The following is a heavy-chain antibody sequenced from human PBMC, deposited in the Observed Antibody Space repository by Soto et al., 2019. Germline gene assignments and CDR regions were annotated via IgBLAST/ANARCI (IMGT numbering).Heavy chain of an antibody. CDR3: SEQAGPKSRGYDFWSGYPYYGMDV. D-gene: IGHD3-3*01. Sequence: GESLKISCKGSGYSFTSYWIGWVRQMPGKGLEWMGIIYPGDSDTRYSPSFQGQVTISADKSISTAYPQWSSLKASDTAMYYCSEQAGPKSRGYDFWSGYPYYGMDVWGQGTTVTVSS. CDR2: IYPGDSDT. V-gene: IGHV5-51*01. CDR1: GYSFTSYW. J-gene: IGHJ6*02.